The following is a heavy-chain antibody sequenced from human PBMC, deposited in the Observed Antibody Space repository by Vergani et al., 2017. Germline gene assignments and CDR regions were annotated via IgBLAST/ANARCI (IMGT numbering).Heavy chain of an antibody. CDR3: ARDRDLYCRSTTSCHNWFDP. Sequence: VQVVESGGGVVRPGGSLRLSCAASGFTFDDYGMSWFRQPPGKGLEWIGYVYYTGSTTYNPSLKSRVTISVDTSNNQFSLRMTSLTAADTAIYYCARDRDLYCRSTTSCHNWFDPWGQGSLVTVSS. V-gene: IGHV4-59*01. CDR1: GFTFDDYG. CDR2: VYYTGST. D-gene: IGHD2/OR15-2a*01. J-gene: IGHJ5*02.